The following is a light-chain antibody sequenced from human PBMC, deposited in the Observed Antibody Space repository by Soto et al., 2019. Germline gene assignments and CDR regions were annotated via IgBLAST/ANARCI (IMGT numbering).Light chain of an antibody. Sequence: QSVLTQPPSVSGSPGQSVTISCTGPSIDFVSYNRVSWYQQSPGSAPKLLIYEVRNRPSGVPDRFSGSKSGNTASLTISGLQTADEANYFCSLYTSDNTYVFGAGTKVTVL. CDR2: EVR. CDR1: SIDFVSYNR. V-gene: IGLV2-18*01. CDR3: SLYTSDNTYV. J-gene: IGLJ1*01.